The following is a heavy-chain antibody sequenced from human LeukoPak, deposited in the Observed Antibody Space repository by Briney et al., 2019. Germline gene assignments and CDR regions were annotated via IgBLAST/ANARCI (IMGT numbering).Heavy chain of an antibody. CDR3: ARVTAGPYDILTGYHSKPHYFDY. D-gene: IGHD3-9*01. Sequence: GGSLRLSCAASGFTFSSYWMSWVRQAPGKGLEWVANIKQDGSEKYYVDSVKGRFTISRDNAKNSLYLQMNSLRAEDTAVYYCARVTAGPYDILTGYHSKPHYFDYWGQGTLVTVSS. CDR1: GFTFSSYW. V-gene: IGHV3-7*04. CDR2: IKQDGSEK. J-gene: IGHJ4*02.